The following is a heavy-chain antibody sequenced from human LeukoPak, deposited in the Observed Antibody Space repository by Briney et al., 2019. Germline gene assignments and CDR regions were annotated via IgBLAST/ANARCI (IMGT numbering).Heavy chain of an antibody. D-gene: IGHD4-17*01. CDR2: IRGTGGTT. Sequence: GGSLRLSCAASGFTFSDYALIWVRQAPGKGLEWISAIRGTGGTTYYADSVKGRCTISRDNSRNTVYLQMNSLRAEDTALYFCGKDPSGDYVGAFDFWGPGTMVTVSS. CDR3: GKDPSGDYVGAFDF. V-gene: IGHV3-23*01. CDR1: GFTFSDYA. J-gene: IGHJ3*01.